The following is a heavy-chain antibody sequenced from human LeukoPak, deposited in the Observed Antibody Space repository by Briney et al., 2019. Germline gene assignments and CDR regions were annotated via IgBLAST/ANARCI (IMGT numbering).Heavy chain of an antibody. CDR3: ARAVSGRFDY. D-gene: IGHD6-19*01. J-gene: IGHJ4*02. CDR2: IYYSGST. CDR1: GGSMSPYH. V-gene: IGHV4-59*08. Sequence: SSETLSLTCTVAGGSMSPYHWCWIRQPPGKGLEWTGYIYYSGSTNYNPSLNSRVTISVDTSKNQFSLRLSSVTAADTAIYYCARAVSGRFDYWGQGTLVTVSS.